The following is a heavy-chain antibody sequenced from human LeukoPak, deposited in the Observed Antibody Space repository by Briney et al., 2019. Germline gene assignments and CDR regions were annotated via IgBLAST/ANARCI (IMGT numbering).Heavy chain of an antibody. CDR1: GGSFSDNY. Sequence: PSETLSLTCAVYGGSFSDNYWSWIRQPPGKGLEWVGEIDHSGSTIYNPSLKSRLTISVDTSKNQFSLKLSSVTAADTAVYYCARPALTGALFRWGQGTLVTVSS. J-gene: IGHJ4*02. D-gene: IGHD3-9*01. CDR2: IDHSGST. CDR3: ARPALTGALFR. V-gene: IGHV4-34*01.